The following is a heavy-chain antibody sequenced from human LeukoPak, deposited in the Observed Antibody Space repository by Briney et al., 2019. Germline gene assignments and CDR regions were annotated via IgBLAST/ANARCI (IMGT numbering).Heavy chain of an antibody. Sequence: GASVKVSCKASGYTFTGYYMHWVRQAPGQGLEWMGWINPNSGGTNYAQKFQGRVTMTRDTSISTAYMELSRLRSDDTAVYYCARAAKSHVGNYGYWGQGTLVTVSS. J-gene: IGHJ4*02. V-gene: IGHV1-2*02. CDR1: GYTFTGYY. CDR3: ARAAKSHVGNYGY. D-gene: IGHD3-10*01. CDR2: INPNSGGT.